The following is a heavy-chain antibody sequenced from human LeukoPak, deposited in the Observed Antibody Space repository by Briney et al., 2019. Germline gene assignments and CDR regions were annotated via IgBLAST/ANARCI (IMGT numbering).Heavy chain of an antibody. D-gene: IGHD2-2*01. Sequence: PSETLSLTCAVYGGSFSGYYWSWIRQPPGKGLEWIGEINHSGSTNYNPSLKSRVTISVDTSKNQFSLKLSSVTAADTAVYYCARDPAAGYCSSTSCYRGFDPWGQGTLVTVSS. J-gene: IGHJ5*02. V-gene: IGHV4-34*01. CDR1: GGSFSGYY. CDR2: INHSGST. CDR3: ARDPAAGYCSSTSCYRGFDP.